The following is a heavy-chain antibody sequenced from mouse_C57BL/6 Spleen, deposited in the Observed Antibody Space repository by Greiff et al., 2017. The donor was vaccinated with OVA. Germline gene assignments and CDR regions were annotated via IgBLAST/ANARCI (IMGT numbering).Heavy chain of an antibody. CDR1: GFTFSSYT. V-gene: IGHV5-9*01. J-gene: IGHJ4*01. CDR2: ISGGGGNT. CDR3: ASSSPHYYAMDY. Sequence: EVKVVESGGGLVKPGGSLKLSCAASGFTFSSYTMSWVRQTPEKRLEWVATISGGGGNTYYPDSVKGRFTISRDNAKNTLYLQMSSLRSEDTALYYCASSSPHYYAMDYWGQGTSVTVSS.